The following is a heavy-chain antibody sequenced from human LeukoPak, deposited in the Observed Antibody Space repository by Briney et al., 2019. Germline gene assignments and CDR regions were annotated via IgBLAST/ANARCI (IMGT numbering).Heavy chain of an antibody. D-gene: IGHD2-2*01. CDR2: IYHSGST. CDR1: GYSISSGYY. Sequence: SETLSLTCTISGYSISSGYYWGWIRQPPGKGLEWIGSIYHSGSTYYNPSLKSRVTISVDTSKNQFSLKLSSVTAADTAVYYCARVVPATLQFDYWGQGTLVTVSS. V-gene: IGHV4-38-2*02. J-gene: IGHJ4*02. CDR3: ARVVPATLQFDY.